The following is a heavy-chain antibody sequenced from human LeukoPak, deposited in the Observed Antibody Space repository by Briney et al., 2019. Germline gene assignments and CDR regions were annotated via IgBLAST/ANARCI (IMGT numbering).Heavy chain of an antibody. CDR2: TSSSSSYI. Sequence: PGGSLRLSCAASGFSFSSYSMNWVRQAPGKGLEWASSTSSSSSYIYYADSLKGRFTISRDNAKNSLYLQMNSLRAEDTAVYYCARSGYYYDSSGYYFNWYFDLWGRGTLVTVSS. V-gene: IGHV3-21*01. CDR3: ARSGYYYDSSGYYFNWYFDL. D-gene: IGHD3-22*01. J-gene: IGHJ2*01. CDR1: GFSFSSYS.